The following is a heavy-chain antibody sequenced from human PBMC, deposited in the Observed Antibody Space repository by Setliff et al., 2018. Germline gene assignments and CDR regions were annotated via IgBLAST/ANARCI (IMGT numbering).Heavy chain of an antibody. CDR2: IIPILGTT. V-gene: IGHV1-69*05. Sequence: ASVKGSCKASGGFSTHAISWVRQVPGQGLEWMGGIIPILGTTDYAQNFQGRVTITTDESTSSAYLEMSNLRSEDTAVYYCASALIRRVAVAGKSQFDYWGQGTLVTVSS. J-gene: IGHJ4*01. CDR3: ASALIRRVAVAGKSQFDY. D-gene: IGHD6-19*01. CDR1: GGFSTHA.